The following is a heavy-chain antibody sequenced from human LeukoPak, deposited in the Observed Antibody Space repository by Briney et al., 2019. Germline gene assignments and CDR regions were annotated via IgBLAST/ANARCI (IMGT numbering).Heavy chain of an antibody. CDR2: ISAYNGDT. J-gene: IGHJ2*01. CDR3: ARCRASLRTPRYWYFDL. Sequence: ASVKVSCKASGYTFNTYGISWVRQAPGQGLEWMGWISAYNGDTNYAQKVQGRVTMTTDTSTSTVYMELRSLRSDDTAVYYCARCRASLRTPRYWYFDLWGRGTLVTVSS. CDR1: GYTFNTYG. V-gene: IGHV1-18*01. D-gene: IGHD5/OR15-5a*01.